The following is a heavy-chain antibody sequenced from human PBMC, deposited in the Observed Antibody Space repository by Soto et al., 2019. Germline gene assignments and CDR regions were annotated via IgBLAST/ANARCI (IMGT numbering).Heavy chain of an antibody. CDR3: AKVSRDYGDYWLHALDN. D-gene: IGHD4-17*01. Sequence: EVPLLESGGGLVQPGGSLRLSWAASGFTFSSYAMSWFRQAPGTRLEWVSGISGSGGSTYYPVSGKGRLTISRDRSKNALNLQMNRVTDEGTAVYHCAKVSRDYGDYWLHALDNWGQGKMVTVSS. CDR2: ISGSGGST. CDR1: GFTFSSYA. V-gene: IGHV3-23*01. J-gene: IGHJ3*02.